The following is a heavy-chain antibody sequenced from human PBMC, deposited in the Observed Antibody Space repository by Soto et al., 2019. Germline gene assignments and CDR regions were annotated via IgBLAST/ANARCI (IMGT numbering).Heavy chain of an antibody. CDR3: ARGSRYCSGGSCYPRSPLGYMDV. J-gene: IGHJ6*03. CDR2: TYYRSKWYN. Sequence: PSQTLSLTCAISGDSVSSNSAAWNWIRQSPSRGLEWLGRTYYRSKWYNDYAVSVKSRITINPDTSKNQFSLQLNSVTPEDTAVYYCARGSRYCSGGSCYPRSPLGYMDVWGKGTTVTVSS. V-gene: IGHV6-1*01. CDR1: GDSVSSNSAA. D-gene: IGHD2-15*01.